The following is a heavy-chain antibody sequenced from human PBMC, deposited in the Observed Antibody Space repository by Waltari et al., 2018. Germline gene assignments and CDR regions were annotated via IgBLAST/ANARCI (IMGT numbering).Heavy chain of an antibody. CDR2: IWYDGSNK. CDR3: AKDDTSGSYYSDY. Sequence: QVQLVESGGGVVQPGRSLRLSCAASGFTFSSYGMHGVRQAPGKGLEWVAVIWYDGSNKYYADSVKGRFTISRDNSKNTLYLQMNSLRAEDTAMYYCAKDDTSGSYYSDYWGQGTLVIVSS. CDR1: GFTFSSYG. J-gene: IGHJ4*02. D-gene: IGHD1-26*01. V-gene: IGHV3-30*18.